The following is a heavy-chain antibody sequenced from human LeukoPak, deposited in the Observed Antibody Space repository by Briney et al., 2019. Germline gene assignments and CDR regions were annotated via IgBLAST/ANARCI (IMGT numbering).Heavy chain of an antibody. CDR2: IYHSGST. CDR3: ARDRWELRVPRNYYYYYMDV. CDR1: GYSISSGYY. D-gene: IGHD1-26*01. Sequence: SETLSLTCAVSGYSISSGYYWGWIRQPPGKGLEWIGSIYHSGSTYYNPSLKSRVTISVDTSKNQFSLKLSSVTAADTAVYYCARDRWELRVPRNYYYYYMDVWGKGTTVTVSS. V-gene: IGHV4-38-2*02. J-gene: IGHJ6*03.